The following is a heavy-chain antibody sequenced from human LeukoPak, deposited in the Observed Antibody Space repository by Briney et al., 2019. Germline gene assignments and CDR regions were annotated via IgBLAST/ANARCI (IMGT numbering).Heavy chain of an antibody. D-gene: IGHD4-17*01. CDR1: GYTFTSYD. CDR3: ARGGTPYGDYGMDV. Sequence: ASVKVSCKASGYTFTSYDINWVRQATGQGLEWMGWMNPNSGNTGYAQKFQGRVTMTRNTSISTAYMELSSPRSEDTAVYYCARGGTPYGDYGMDVWGKGTTVTISS. CDR2: MNPNSGNT. V-gene: IGHV1-8*01. J-gene: IGHJ6*04.